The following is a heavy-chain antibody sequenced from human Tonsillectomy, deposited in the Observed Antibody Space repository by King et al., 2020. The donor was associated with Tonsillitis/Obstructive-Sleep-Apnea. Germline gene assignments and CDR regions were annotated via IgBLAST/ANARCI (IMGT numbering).Heavy chain of an antibody. CDR1: GDSVSSNSAA. V-gene: IGHV6-1*01. D-gene: IGHD3-22*01. CDR2: TYYRSKWYN. J-gene: IGHJ5*02. Sequence: VQLQQSGPGLVKPSQTLSLTCAISGDSVSSNSAAWNWIRQSPSRGLEWLGRTYYRSKWYNDYAVSVKSRITINPDTSKNQFSLQLNSVTPEDTAVYYCARDYDYYDRSGYYHTWFDPWGQGNLVTVSS. CDR3: ARDYDYYDRSGYYHTWFDP.